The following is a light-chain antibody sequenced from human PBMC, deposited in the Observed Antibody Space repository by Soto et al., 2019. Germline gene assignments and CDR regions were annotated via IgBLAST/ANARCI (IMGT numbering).Light chain of an antibody. Sequence: EIVLTQSPATLSLSPGERATLSCRASQSVSSYLAWYQQKPGQAPRLLIYDASTRATGIPARFSGSGSGTDLTLTISSLEPEAFAFYYCQRRRNRPPPWTFGQGTKVEIK. CDR2: DAS. V-gene: IGKV3-11*01. CDR3: QRRRNRPPPWT. CDR1: QSVSSY. J-gene: IGKJ1*01.